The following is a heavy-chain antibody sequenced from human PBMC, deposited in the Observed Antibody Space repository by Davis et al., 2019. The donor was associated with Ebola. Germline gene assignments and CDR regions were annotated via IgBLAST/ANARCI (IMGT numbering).Heavy chain of an antibody. CDR1: GYTFTDYY. J-gene: IGHJ6*03. CDR2: INPNSGAT. CDR3: ARVSYYDFWSGYPRTHYYYMDV. Sequence: ASVKVSCKASGYTFTDYYMHWVRQAPRQGLEWMGWINPNSGATNFAQKFRGRVTMTRDTSISTAYMELSRLRSDDTAVYFCARVSYYDFWSGYPRTHYYYMDVWGKGTTVTVSS. D-gene: IGHD3-3*01. V-gene: IGHV1-2*02.